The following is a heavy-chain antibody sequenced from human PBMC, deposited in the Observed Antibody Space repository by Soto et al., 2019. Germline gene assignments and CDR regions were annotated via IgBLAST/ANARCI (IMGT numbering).Heavy chain of an antibody. Sequence: EVQLVQSGAEVKKPGESLRISCKGSGYSFTSYWISWVRQMPGKGLEWMGRIDPSDAYTNYSPSFQRHVTISADKSISTAYLQWSSLKASDTAMYYCARHLPGDDAFDIWGQGTMVTVSS. CDR1: GYSFTSYW. D-gene: IGHD2-2*01. V-gene: IGHV5-10-1*03. J-gene: IGHJ3*02. CDR2: IDPSDAYT. CDR3: ARHLPGDDAFDI.